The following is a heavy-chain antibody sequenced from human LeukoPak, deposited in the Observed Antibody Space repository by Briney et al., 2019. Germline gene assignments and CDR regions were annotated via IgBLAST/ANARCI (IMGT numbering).Heavy chain of an antibody. Sequence: PGGSLRFSCAASGFTVSSNYMSWVRQAPGKGLEWVSVIYSGGSTYYADSVKGRFTISRDNSKNTLYLQMNSLRAEDTAVYYCARDSRVATNYYYYGMDVWGQGTTVTVSS. CDR2: IYSGGST. V-gene: IGHV3-66*01. CDR3: ARDSRVATNYYYYGMDV. J-gene: IGHJ6*02. CDR1: GFTVSSNY. D-gene: IGHD5-12*01.